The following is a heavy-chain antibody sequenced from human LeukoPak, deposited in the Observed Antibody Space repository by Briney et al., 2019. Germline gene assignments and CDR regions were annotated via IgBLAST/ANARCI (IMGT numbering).Heavy chain of an antibody. CDR3: ARKGYCGGDCYPPYDAFDI. CDR2: ISSRSSYI. V-gene: IGHV3-21*01. Sequence: GSLRLSCAASGFTFSSYSMNWVRQAPGKGLEWVSSISSRSSYIYYADSVKGRFTISRDNAKNSLYLQMNSLRAEDTAVYYCARKGYCGGDCYPPYDAFDIWGQGTMVTVSS. D-gene: IGHD2-21*01. J-gene: IGHJ3*02. CDR1: GFTFSSYS.